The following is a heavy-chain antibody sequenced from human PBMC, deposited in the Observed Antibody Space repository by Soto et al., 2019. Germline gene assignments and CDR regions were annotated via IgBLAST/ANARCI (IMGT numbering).Heavy chain of an antibody. CDR2: MNPNSGNT. CDR1: GYTFTSYD. Sequence: ASVKVSCKASGYTFTSYDINWVRQATGQGLEWMGWMNPNSGNTGYAQKFQGRVTMTRNTSISTAYMELSSLRSEDTAVHYCARGRGKTTVYYYYGMDVWGQGTTVTVSS. V-gene: IGHV1-8*01. D-gene: IGHD4-17*01. J-gene: IGHJ6*02. CDR3: ARGRGKTTVYYYYGMDV.